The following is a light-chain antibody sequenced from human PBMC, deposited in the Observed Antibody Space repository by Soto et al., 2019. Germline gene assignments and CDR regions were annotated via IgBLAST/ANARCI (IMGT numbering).Light chain of an antibody. J-gene: IGLJ2*01. CDR1: SSDVGGYNY. CDR3: SSYTSSSTLV. CDR2: DVS. Sequence: QSVLTQPASVSGSPGQSITISCTGTSSDVGGYNYVSWYQQHPGKAPKLMIYDVSNRPSGVSNRFSGSKSGNTASLTISGSQAEDEDHYYCSSYTSSSTLVFGGETKITVL. V-gene: IGLV2-14*01.